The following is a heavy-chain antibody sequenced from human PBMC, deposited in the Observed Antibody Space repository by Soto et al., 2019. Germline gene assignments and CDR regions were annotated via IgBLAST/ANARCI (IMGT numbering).Heavy chain of an antibody. Sequence: SETLSLTCTVSGGSISSSSYYWGWIRQPPGKGLEWIGSIYYSGSTYYNPSLKSRVTISVDTSKNQFSLKLSSVTAADTAVYYCAGRDILVDPNWFLPSGHTPLATVS. CDR3: AGRDILVDPNWFLP. CDR2: IYYSGST. D-gene: IGHD2-15*01. V-gene: IGHV4-39*01. CDR1: GGSISSSSYY. J-gene: IGHJ5*02.